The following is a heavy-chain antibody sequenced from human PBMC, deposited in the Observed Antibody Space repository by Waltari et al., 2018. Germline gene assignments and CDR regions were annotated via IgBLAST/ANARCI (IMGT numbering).Heavy chain of an antibody. D-gene: IGHD3-9*01. CDR1: GYTFTSYD. CDR2: MNPNSGNT. Sequence: QVQLVQSGAEVKKPGASVKVSCKASGYTFTSYDINWVRQASRQGLEWMGWMNPNSGNTGYAQKFQGRVTMTRNTSISTAYMELSSLRSEDTAVYYCARGGVLRYFDWPYMDVWGQGTTVTVSS. J-gene: IGHJ6*02. V-gene: IGHV1-8*01. CDR3: ARGGVLRYFDWPYMDV.